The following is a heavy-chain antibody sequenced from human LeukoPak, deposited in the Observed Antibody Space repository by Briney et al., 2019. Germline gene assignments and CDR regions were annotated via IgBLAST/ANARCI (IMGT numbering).Heavy chain of an antibody. CDR3: AKDISWNTGDAFDI. Sequence: QPGRSLRLSCAASGFTFDDYAMHWVQQAPGKGLEWVSGISWNSGSIGYADSVKGRFTISRDNAKNSLYLQMNSLRAEDTALYYCAKDISWNTGDAFDIWGQGTMVTVSS. D-gene: IGHD1-1*01. J-gene: IGHJ3*02. CDR1: GFTFDDYA. V-gene: IGHV3-9*01. CDR2: ISWNSGSI.